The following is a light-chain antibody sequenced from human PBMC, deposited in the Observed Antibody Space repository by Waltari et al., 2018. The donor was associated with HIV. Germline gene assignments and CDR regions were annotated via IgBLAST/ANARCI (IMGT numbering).Light chain of an antibody. J-gene: IGLJ2*01. CDR2: GEN. V-gene: IGLV3-19*01. CDR1: SLRNYF. CDR3: NSRDSSGNRLVV. Sequence: SSEVTQDPTVCVALGQTVRITCQGDSLRNYFPRWYQQKPGHAPVLVIYGENNRPSGIPDRFSGSTSGNTASLIITGAQAEDEAEYYCNSRDSSGNRLVVFGGGTKLTVL.